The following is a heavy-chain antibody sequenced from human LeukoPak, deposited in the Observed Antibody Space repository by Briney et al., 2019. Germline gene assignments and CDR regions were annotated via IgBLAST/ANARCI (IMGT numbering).Heavy chain of an antibody. D-gene: IGHD6-19*01. J-gene: IGHJ4*02. CDR1: GGSISSYY. V-gene: IGHV4-59*01. CDR3: ARSSGWAYFDY. CDR2: IYYSGST. Sequence: SETLSLTCTDSGGSISSYYWSWIRQPPGKGLEWIGYIYYSGSTNYNPSLKSRVTISVDTSKNQFSLKLSSVTAADTAVYYCARSSGWAYFDYWGQGTLVTVSS.